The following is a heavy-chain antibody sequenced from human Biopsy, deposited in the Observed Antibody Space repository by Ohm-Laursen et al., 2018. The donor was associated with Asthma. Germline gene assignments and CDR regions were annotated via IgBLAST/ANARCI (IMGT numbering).Heavy chain of an antibody. J-gene: IGHJ6*02. Sequence: LQTLSLTCAVYGGSFSSNYWSWIRQTPGKGLEWLGDTHPSGYTHYNPLLSSPLTYSVDRSKNQFSQRRTSLTAANTAVYYCARGSSSRLSQWELLVSGGKRAHSYYGMDVWGQGTTVTVSS. CDR1: GGSFSSNY. CDR2: THPSGYT. V-gene: IGHV4-34*01. D-gene: IGHD1-26*01. CDR3: ARGSSSRLSQWELLVSGGKRAHSYYGMDV.